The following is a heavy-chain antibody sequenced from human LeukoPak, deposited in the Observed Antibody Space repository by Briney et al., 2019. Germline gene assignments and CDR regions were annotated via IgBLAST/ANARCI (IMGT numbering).Heavy chain of an antibody. V-gene: IGHV4-39*01. J-gene: IGHJ5*02. CDR1: GGSIXXXXXY. Sequence: SLTCXVSGGSIXXXXXYWGXXXXPPGKXLXWXGSIYYSGSTYYNPSLKSRVTISVDTSKKQLSLKLSSVTAADTAVYYCARPAGPXXXFDPWGQGTXVXXXX. CDR2: IYYSGST. CDR3: ARPAGPXXXFDP. D-gene: IGHD1-14*01.